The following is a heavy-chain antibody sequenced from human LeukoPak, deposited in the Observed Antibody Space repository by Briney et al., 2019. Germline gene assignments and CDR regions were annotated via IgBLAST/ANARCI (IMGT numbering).Heavy chain of an antibody. CDR2: ISYDGSNK. V-gene: IGHV3-30-3*01. D-gene: IGHD4-23*01. CDR1: GFTFSSYA. Sequence: GGSLRLSCAASGFTFSSYAMHWVRQAPSKGLEWVAVISYDGSNKYYADSVKGRFTISRDNSKNTLYLQMNSLRAEDTAVYYCARAFDVNLDGGNSPWGQGTLVTVSS. CDR3: ARAFDVNLDGGNSP. J-gene: IGHJ5*02.